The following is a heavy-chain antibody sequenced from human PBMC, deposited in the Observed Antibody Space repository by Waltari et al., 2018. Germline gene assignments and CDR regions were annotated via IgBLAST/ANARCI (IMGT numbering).Heavy chain of an antibody. D-gene: IGHD3-22*01. V-gene: IGHV4-59*11. CDR2: IYYSGST. J-gene: IGHJ3*02. CDR3: ARDMIVVANDAFDI. Sequence: QVQLQESGPGLVKPSETLSLTCTVSGGSISSHYWSWIRQPPGKGLEWIGYIYYSGSTNYNPSLKSRVTISVDTSKNQFSLKLSSVTAADTAVYYCARDMIVVANDAFDIWGQGTMVIVSS. CDR1: GGSISSHY.